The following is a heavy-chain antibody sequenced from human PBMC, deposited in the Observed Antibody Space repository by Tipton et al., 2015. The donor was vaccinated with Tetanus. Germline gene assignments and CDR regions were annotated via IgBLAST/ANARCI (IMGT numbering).Heavy chain of an antibody. V-gene: IGHV4-59*01. CDR3: ARVGFGYSGYHFYGY. D-gene: IGHD5-12*01. CDR2: IYYSGST. CDR1: GGSISNYY. Sequence: TLSLTCTVSGGSISNYYWSWIRQPPGKGLEWIGYIYYSGSTDYNPSLKSRLAMSLDTSKNQFSLKLSSVTAADTAVYYCARVGFGYSGYHFYGYWGQGTLVTVSS. J-gene: IGHJ4*02.